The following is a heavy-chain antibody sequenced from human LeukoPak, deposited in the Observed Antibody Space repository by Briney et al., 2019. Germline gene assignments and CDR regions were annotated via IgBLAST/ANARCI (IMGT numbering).Heavy chain of an antibody. V-gene: IGHV3-21*01. CDR3: ARVLTGPFYFYNYMDV. CDR1: GFTFNTYS. CDR2: ITSDSSEI. D-gene: IGHD1-20*01. Sequence: PGGSLRLSCTASGFTFNTYSMNWVRQAPGRGLEWVSFITSDSSEIYYADSLKGRFTISRDNARNSLFLQVNSLRAEDTAVYYCARVLTGPFYFYNYMDVWGKGTTVTVSS. J-gene: IGHJ6*03.